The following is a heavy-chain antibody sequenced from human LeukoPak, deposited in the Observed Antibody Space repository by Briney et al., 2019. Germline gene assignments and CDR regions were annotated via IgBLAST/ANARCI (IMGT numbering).Heavy chain of an antibody. Sequence: ASVKVSCKVSGYTLTELSMHWVRQAPGKGLEWMGGFDPEDGETIYAQKFQGRVTMTEDTSTDTAYMELSSLRSEDTAVYYCATDLNWNDSPFDYWAREPWSPSPQ. J-gene: IGHJ4*02. CDR2: FDPEDGET. CDR3: ATDLNWNDSPFDY. D-gene: IGHD1-1*01. CDR1: GYTLTELS. V-gene: IGHV1-24*01.